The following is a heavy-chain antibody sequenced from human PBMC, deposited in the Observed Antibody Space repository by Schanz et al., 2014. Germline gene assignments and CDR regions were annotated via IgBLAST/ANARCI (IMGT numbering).Heavy chain of an antibody. CDR1: GFSFNNYG. J-gene: IGHJ4*02. D-gene: IGHD6-13*01. CDR3: ARDLRNSRPSYYDH. CDR2: IIHDGSEK. Sequence: MHLAESGGGVVQPGRSLRLSCAASGFSFNNYGLNWVRQAPGKGLEWVANIIHDGSEKFYVDSVKGRFTISRDNAKNSLYLQMDALRAEDTAVYYCARDLRNSRPSYYDHWGQGTLVTVSA. V-gene: IGHV3-7*01.